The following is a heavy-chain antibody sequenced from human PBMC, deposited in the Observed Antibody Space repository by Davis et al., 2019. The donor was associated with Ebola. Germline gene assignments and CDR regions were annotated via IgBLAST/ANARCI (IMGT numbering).Heavy chain of an antibody. J-gene: IGHJ4*02. CDR3: ARCLRKGTLYYFDY. V-gene: IGHV5-51*01. CDR2: IYPGDSDT. CDR1: GYSFTSYW. Sequence: PGGSLRLSCKGSGYSFTSYWIGWVRQMPGKGLEWMGIIYPGDSDTRYSPSFQGQVTISADKSISTAYLQWSSLKASDTAMYYCARCLRKGTLYYFDYWGQGTLVTVSS.